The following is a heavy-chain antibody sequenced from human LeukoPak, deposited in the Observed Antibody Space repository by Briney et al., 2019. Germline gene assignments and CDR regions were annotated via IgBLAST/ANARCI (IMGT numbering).Heavy chain of an antibody. CDR3: AKILSGYDLYYFDY. V-gene: IGHV3-23*01. D-gene: IGHD5-12*01. J-gene: IGHJ4*02. CDR2: ISGSGGST. CDR1: GFTFSSYA. Sequence: GRSLRLSCAASGFTFSSYAMSWVRQAPGKGLEWVSAISGSGGSTYYADSVKGRFTISRDNSKNTLYLQMNSLRAEDTAVYYCAKILSGYDLYYFDYWGQGTLVTVSS.